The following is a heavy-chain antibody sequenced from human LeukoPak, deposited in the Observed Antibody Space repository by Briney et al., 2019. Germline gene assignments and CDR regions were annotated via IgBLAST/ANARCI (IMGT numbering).Heavy chain of an antibody. CDR2: IYSSGST. CDR1: GFTVSSNY. Sequence: PGGSLRLSCAASGFTVSSNYMSWVRQAPGKGLEWVSVIYSSGSTYYAASVKGRFTISRDNSKNTLYLQMNSLRAEDTAVYYCARDGSSSWYGLDYWGQGTLVTVSS. J-gene: IGHJ4*02. CDR3: ARDGSSSWYGLDY. V-gene: IGHV3-66*01. D-gene: IGHD6-13*01.